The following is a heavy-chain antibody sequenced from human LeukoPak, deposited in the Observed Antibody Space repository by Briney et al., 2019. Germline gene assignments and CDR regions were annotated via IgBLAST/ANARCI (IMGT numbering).Heavy chain of an antibody. CDR1: GGSIGSDY. D-gene: IGHD6-19*01. Sequence: KPPETLSLTCTVSGGSIGSDYWTWIRQPPGKGLEYIGYNYYTGGTNYNPSLKSRVTISVDTSKNQFSLKLSSVTAADTAVYFCAKYGNSGWVIDNWGQGTLVTVSS. CDR2: NYYTGGT. V-gene: IGHV4-59*08. CDR3: AKYGNSGWVIDN. J-gene: IGHJ4*02.